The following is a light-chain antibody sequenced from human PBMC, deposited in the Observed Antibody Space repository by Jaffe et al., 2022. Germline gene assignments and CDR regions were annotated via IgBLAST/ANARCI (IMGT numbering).Light chain of an antibody. CDR3: QQYYNFPPT. CDR2: KAS. CDR1: QSISSW. J-gene: IGKJ4*01. Sequence: DIQMTQSPSTLSASVGDRVTITCRASQSISSWLAWYQQKPGKAPKLLIYKASSLESGVPSRFSGSGSGTDFTLTINSLQAEDFATYYCQQYYNFPPTFGGGTKVEIK. V-gene: IGKV1-5*03.